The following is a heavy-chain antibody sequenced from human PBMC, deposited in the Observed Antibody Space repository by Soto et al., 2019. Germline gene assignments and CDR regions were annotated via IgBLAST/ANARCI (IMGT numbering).Heavy chain of an antibody. D-gene: IGHD2-8*01. CDR3: GRDADTNSHYSLLDY. CDR1: GFRFTGYG. CDR2: IWYDGSKT. J-gene: IGHJ4*02. V-gene: IGHV3-30*19. Sequence: QVQLVESGGGVVQSGRSLRLSCVTSGFRFTGYGMHWVRQAPGKGLEWVAVIWYDGSKTYYADSVQGRFSISRDSSKKTVYLQMNGLRDEDTAVYYCGRDADTNSHYSLLDYWGQGTLVTVSS.